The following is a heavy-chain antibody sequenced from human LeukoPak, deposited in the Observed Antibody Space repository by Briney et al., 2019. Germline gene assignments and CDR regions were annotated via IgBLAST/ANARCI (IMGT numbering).Heavy chain of an antibody. J-gene: IGHJ3*02. CDR3: ARPSTQGAFDI. D-gene: IGHD2-2*01. CDR2: IWYDGSNK. V-gene: IGHV3-33*01. Sequence: GRSLRLSCTASGFTFSSYGMHWVRQAPGKGLEWVAVIWYDGSNKYYADSVKGRFTISRDNSESTLYLQMNSLRAEDTAVYYCARPSTQGAFDIWGQGTMVTVSS. CDR1: GFTFSSYG.